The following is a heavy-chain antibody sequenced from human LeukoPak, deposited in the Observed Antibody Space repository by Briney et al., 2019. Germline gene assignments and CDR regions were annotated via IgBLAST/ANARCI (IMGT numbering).Heavy chain of an antibody. CDR1: GFTFSSYS. Sequence: GGSLRLSCAASGFTFSSYSMNWVRQAPGKGLEWISSISSGSSYIYYADSVKGRFTISRDNAKNSLYLQMNSLRAEDTAVYYCARGPNWNDEDYWGQGTLDTVSS. V-gene: IGHV3-21*01. D-gene: IGHD1-20*01. CDR2: ISSGSSYI. J-gene: IGHJ4*02. CDR3: ARGPNWNDEDY.